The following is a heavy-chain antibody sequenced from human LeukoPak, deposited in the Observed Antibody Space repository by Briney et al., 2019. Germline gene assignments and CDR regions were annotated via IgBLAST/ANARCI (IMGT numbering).Heavy chain of an antibody. CDR3: ARETISGYSHDAFDI. CDR2: TRNKANSYTT. D-gene: IGHD3-22*01. V-gene: IGHV3-72*01. CDR1: GFTFSDHY. Sequence: GGSLRLSCAASGFTFSDHYMDWVRQAPGKGLEWVGCTRNKANSYTTEYAASVKGRFTISRDDSKNSLYLQMNSLKTEDTAVYYCARETISGYSHDAFDIWGQGTMVTVSS. J-gene: IGHJ3*02.